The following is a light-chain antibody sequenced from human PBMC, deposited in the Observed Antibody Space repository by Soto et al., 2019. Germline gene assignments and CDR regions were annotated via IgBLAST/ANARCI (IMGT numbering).Light chain of an antibody. J-gene: IGLJ3*02. CDR2: DVS. V-gene: IGLV2-11*01. CDR3: CSYAGSYSWV. CDR1: SSDVGAYNY. Sequence: QSVLTQPRSVSGSPGQSVTISCTGTSSDVGAYNYASWYQHHPGKAPKVMIYDVSERPSGVPDRFSGSKSDNKASLTISGLQAEDEADYYCCSYAGSYSWVFGGGTKLTVL.